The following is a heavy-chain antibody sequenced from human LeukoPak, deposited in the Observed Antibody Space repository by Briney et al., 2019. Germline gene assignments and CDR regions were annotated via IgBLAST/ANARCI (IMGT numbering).Heavy chain of an antibody. D-gene: IGHD6-19*01. J-gene: IGHJ4*02. CDR1: GFTFSSFA. CDR2: ISGSGGST. V-gene: IGHV3-23*01. Sequence: GGSLRLSCAASGFTFSSFAMTWVRQAPGKGLEWVSAISGSGGSTYYADSVKGRFTISRDNSKNTLYVQMNSLRAEDTAVYYCAKGKYSSGWYIDNWGQGTLDTVSS. CDR3: AKGKYSSGWYIDN.